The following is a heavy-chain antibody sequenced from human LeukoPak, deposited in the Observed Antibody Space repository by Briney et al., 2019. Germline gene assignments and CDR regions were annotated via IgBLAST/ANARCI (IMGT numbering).Heavy chain of an antibody. J-gene: IGHJ4*02. CDR1: GASVSSGGYY. CDR2: IYYSGST. CDR3: ARRGGSGRSFDY. Sequence: SETLSLTCTVSGASVSSGGYYWSWIRQPPGKGLEWIGYIYYSGSTNYNPSLESRVTISVDTSKNQFSLKVSPVTAADTAVYYCARRGGSGRSFDYWGQGTLVTVSS. D-gene: IGHD3-10*01. V-gene: IGHV4-61*08.